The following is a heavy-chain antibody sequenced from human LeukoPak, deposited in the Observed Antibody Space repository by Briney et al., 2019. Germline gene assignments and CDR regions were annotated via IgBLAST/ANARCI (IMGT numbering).Heavy chain of an antibody. J-gene: IGHJ4*02. D-gene: IGHD2-15*01. CDR1: GFTFSSFA. Sequence: GGSLRLSCAASGFTFSSFAMHWVRQAPGQGLEWMGWINPNSGGTNYAQKFQGRVTMTRDTSISTAYMELSRLRSDDTAVYYCARALGYCSGGSCPQDYWGQGTLVTVSS. CDR2: INPNSGGT. CDR3: ARALGYCSGGSCPQDY. V-gene: IGHV1-2*02.